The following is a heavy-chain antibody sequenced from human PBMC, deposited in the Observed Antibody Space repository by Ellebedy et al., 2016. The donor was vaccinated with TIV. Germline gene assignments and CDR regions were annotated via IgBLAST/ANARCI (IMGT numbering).Heavy chain of an antibody. J-gene: IGHJ4*02. V-gene: IGHV3-7*03. CDR1: GFTFSNYW. CDR3: ARRYFDY. Sequence: GGSLRLSCAASGFTFSNYWMSWVRQAPGKGLEWVANIKQDGSEKYYVDSVEGRFSISRDNAKNSVYLQMNGLRAEDTAVYYCARRYFDYWGQGTLVTVSS. CDR2: IKQDGSEK.